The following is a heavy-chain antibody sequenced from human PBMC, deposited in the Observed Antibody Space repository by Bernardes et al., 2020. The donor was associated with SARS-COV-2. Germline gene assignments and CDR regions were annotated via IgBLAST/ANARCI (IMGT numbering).Heavy chain of an antibody. CDR3: ARESVVGDTDGMDV. V-gene: IGHV1-3*01. D-gene: IGHD1-26*01. J-gene: IGHJ6*02. CDR1: GNTFIGDV. CDR2: IKVYNGDI. Sequence: ASVKVSCMASGNTFIGDVVNWVRQAPGQRLEWMGWIKVYNGDIKYSQKFQGRVTITRDTSASTVYMEMSSLRSEDTAVYYCARESVVGDTDGMDVWGQGTTVTVSS.